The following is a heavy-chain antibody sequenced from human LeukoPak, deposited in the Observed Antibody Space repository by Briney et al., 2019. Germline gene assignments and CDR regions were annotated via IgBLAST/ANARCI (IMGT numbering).Heavy chain of an antibody. CDR3: ARVGRFGELYSAPDY. CDR2: IYYSGST. J-gene: IGHJ4*02. V-gene: IGHV4-59*01. D-gene: IGHD3-10*01. Sequence: SETLSLTCTVSSGSISSYYWSWIRQPPGKGLEWIGYIYYSGSTNYNPSLKSRVTISVDTSKNQFSLKLSSVTAADTAVYYCARVGRFGELYSAPDYWGQGTLVTVSS. CDR1: SGSISSYY.